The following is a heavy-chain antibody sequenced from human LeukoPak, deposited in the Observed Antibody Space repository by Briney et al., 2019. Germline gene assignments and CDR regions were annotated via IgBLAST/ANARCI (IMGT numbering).Heavy chain of an antibody. Sequence: GESLEISCKGSGYIFTSHWIGWVRQMPGKGLEWMGIIYPGDSDTTYSPSFQGQVTISADKSISTAHLQWSSLKASDTATYYCARVEMATGWFDPWGQGTLVTVSS. J-gene: IGHJ5*02. CDR1: GYIFTSHW. V-gene: IGHV5-51*01. CDR2: IYPGDSDT. CDR3: ARVEMATGWFDP. D-gene: IGHD5-24*01.